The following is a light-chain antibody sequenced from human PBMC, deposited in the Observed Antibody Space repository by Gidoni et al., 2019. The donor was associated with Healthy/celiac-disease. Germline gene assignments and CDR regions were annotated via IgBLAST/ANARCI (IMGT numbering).Light chain of an antibody. J-gene: IGKJ2*01. Sequence: EIVMTQSPATLSVSPGETATLSCMASQSVSSNLAWYQQKPGQAPRLLIYGASTRATGIPARFSGSGSGTEFTLTISSLQSEDFAVYYCQQYNNWGYTFXXXTKLEIK. CDR1: QSVSSN. V-gene: IGKV3-15*01. CDR2: GAS. CDR3: QQYNNWGYT.